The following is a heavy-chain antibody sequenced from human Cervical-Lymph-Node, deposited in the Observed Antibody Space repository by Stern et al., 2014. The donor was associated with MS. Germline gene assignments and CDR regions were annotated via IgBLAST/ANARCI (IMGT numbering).Heavy chain of an antibody. CDR2: IIPIFGTA. CDR3: ARVLRDSSGYYYYYGMDV. Sequence: VQLVQSGAEVKKPGSSVKVSCKASGCTFSSYAISWVRQAPGQGLEWVGGIIPIFGTANYAQKFQGRVTITADESTSTAYMELSSLRSEDTAVYYCARVLRDSSGYYYYYGMDVWGQGTTVTVSS. V-gene: IGHV1-69*01. J-gene: IGHJ6*02. D-gene: IGHD3-22*01. CDR1: GCTFSSYA.